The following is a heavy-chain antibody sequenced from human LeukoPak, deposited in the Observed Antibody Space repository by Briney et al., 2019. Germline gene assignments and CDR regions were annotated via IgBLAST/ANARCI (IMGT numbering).Heavy chain of an antibody. D-gene: IGHD4-11*01. CDR3: VRDFVTVTANFDY. V-gene: IGHV3-11*01. CDR1: EFTFSDYY. CDR2: ISGSGNTI. J-gene: IGHJ4*02. Sequence: GGSLRLSRAASEFTFSDYYMSWIRQAPGKGLEWVSYISGSGNTIYYADSVRGRFTISRDNAKKSLYLQMNSLRAEDTAVYYCVRDFVTVTANFDYWGQGTLVTVSS.